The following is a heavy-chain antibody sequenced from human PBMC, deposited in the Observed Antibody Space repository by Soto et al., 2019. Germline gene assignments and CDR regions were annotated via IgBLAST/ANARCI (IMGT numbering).Heavy chain of an antibody. V-gene: IGHV4-34*01. CDR2: INHSGST. J-gene: IGHJ5*02. D-gene: IGHD3-10*01. Sequence: SETLSLTCAVYGGSFSGYYWSWIRQPPGKGLEWIGEINHSGSTNYNPSLKSRVTISVDTSKNQFSLKLSSVTAADTAVYYCARKPYYYGSGQFDPWGQGTLVTVSS. CDR3: ARKPYYYGSGQFDP. CDR1: GGSFSGYY.